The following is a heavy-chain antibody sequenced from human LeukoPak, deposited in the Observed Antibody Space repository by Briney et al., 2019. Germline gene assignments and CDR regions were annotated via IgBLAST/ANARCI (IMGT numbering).Heavy chain of an antibody. J-gene: IGHJ4*02. V-gene: IGHV3-30*02. CDR1: GFTFSSYG. Sequence: GGSLRLSCAASGFTFSSYGMHWVRQAPGKGLEWVAFIRYDGSNKYYADSVKGRFTISRDNSKNTLYLQMISLRAEDTAVYYCAKDLTKGPPNRYCSSTSCYPRPRNAADYWGQGTLVTVSS. CDR3: AKDLTKGPPNRYCSSTSCYPRPRNAADY. D-gene: IGHD2-2*01. CDR2: IRYDGSNK.